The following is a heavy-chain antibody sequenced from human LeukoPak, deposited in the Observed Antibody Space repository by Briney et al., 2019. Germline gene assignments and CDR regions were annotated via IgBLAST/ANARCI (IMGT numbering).Heavy chain of an antibody. CDR3: ARASLERNNAFDI. CDR2: IYYSGST. J-gene: IGHJ3*02. Sequence: SETLSLTCTGSGDSISSYYWSWIRQPPGKGLEWIGYIYYSGSTNYNPSLKSRVTISVDTSKNQFSLKLSSVTAADTAVYYCARASLERNNAFDIWGPGTMVIVSS. CDR1: GDSISSYY. D-gene: IGHD1-1*01. V-gene: IGHV4-59*01.